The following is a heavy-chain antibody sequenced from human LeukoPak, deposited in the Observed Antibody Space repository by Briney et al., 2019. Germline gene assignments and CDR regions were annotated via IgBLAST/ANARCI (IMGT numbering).Heavy chain of an antibody. CDR2: INSDGSST. CDR1: GFTFSSYW. D-gene: IGHD2-8*01. CDR3: AKDRCSNGIGCPYYYMDV. J-gene: IGHJ6*03. Sequence: PGGSLRLSCAASGFTFSSYWMHWVRQAPGKGLVWVSRINSDGSSTSYADSVKGRFTISRDRSKNIPYLQMNSLRAEDTAVYYCAKDRCSNGIGCPYYYMDVWGKGTTVTVSS. V-gene: IGHV3-74*01.